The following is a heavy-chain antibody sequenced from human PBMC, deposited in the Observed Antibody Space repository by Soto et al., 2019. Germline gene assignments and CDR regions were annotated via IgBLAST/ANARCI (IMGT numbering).Heavy chain of an antibody. CDR3: ARGEGLVGVDY. J-gene: IGHJ4*02. D-gene: IGHD1-26*01. V-gene: IGHV3-30-3*01. CDR2: TSYDGSNK. Sequence: QVQLVESGGGVVQPGRSLRLSCVASGFTFSNYAMHWVRQAPGKGLEWVAVTSYDGSNKYYADSVKGRFTISRDNSKNTLYLQMNSLRTEDTAVFYCARGEGLVGVDYWGQGTLVTVSS. CDR1: GFTFSNYA.